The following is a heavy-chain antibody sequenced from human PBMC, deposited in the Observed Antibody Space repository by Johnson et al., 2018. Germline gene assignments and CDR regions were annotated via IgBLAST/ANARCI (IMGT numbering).Heavy chain of an antibody. CDR1: GFTFSSYD. Sequence: VQSGGSLRLSCAASGFTFSSYDMHWVRQATGKGLEWVSAIGTAGDTYYPGSVKGRFTISRENAKNALYLQMNSLRAEDTAVYYCARDASSYSSSWPEYFQHWGQGTLVTVSS. J-gene: IGHJ1*01. V-gene: IGHV3-13*01. D-gene: IGHD6-13*01. CDR3: ARDASSYSSSWPEYFQH. CDR2: IGTAGDT.